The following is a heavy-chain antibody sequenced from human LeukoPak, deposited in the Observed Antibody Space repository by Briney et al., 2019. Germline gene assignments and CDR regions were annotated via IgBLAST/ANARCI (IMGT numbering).Heavy chain of an antibody. CDR2: ISSRSRTT. J-gene: IGHJ4*02. V-gene: IGHV3-11*05. CDR1: GFTFSDSF. CDR3: AKDGGSSGWYIDY. Sequence: PGGSLRLSCEASGFTFSDSFMSWIRQAPGKGLAWIAYISSRSRTTHYADSVKGRFTISRDNSKNTLYLQMNSLRAEDTAVYYCAKDGGSSGWYIDYWGQGTLVTVSS. D-gene: IGHD6-19*01.